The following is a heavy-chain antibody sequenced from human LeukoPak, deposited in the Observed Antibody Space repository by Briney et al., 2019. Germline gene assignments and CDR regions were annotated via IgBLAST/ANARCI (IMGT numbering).Heavy chain of an antibody. CDR3: AKDSGYSGSYFDY. CDR1: GFTFSSYA. V-gene: IGHV3-30-3*01. Sequence: GGSLRLSCAASGFTFSSYAMHWVRQAPGKGLEWVAVISYDGSNKYYADSVKGRFTISRDNSKNTLYLQMNSLRAEDTALYYCAKDSGYSGSYFDYWGQGTLVTVSS. D-gene: IGHD1-26*01. CDR2: ISYDGSNK. J-gene: IGHJ4*02.